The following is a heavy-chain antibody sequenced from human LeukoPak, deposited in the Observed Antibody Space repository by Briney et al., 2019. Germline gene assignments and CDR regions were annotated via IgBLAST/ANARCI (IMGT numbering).Heavy chain of an antibody. CDR1: VFPFRNYW. CDR2: IKQDGSEK. V-gene: IGHV3-7*01. D-gene: IGHD1-14*01. CDR3: ARNQRRLDY. J-gene: IGHJ4*02. Sequence: PGGPRRLSCAPSVFPFRNYWITWVPQAQGRGRELVANIKQDGSEKYYVDSVKGRFTISRDNAKNSLYLQMNSLRAEDTAVYYCARNQRRLDYWGQGTLVTVSS.